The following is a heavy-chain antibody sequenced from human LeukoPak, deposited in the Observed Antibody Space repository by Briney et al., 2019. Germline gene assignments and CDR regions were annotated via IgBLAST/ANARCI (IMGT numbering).Heavy chain of an antibody. CDR1: GGSISSSSYY. CDR2: IYYSGST. J-gene: IGHJ3*02. Sequence: SETLSLTCTVSGGSISSSSYYWGWIRQRPGKGWEGIGSIYYSGSTYYNPSLKSRVTISVDTSKNKFSLKLSSVTAADTAIYYCARDGGTTSNPSRDTFAIWGQGTMVAVSS. V-gene: IGHV4-39*07. CDR3: ARDGGTTSNPSRDTFAI. D-gene: IGHD4-11*01.